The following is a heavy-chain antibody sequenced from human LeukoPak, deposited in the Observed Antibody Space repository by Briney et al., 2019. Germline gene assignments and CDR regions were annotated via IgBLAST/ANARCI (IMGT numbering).Heavy chain of an antibody. CDR1: GGSFSNYY. J-gene: IGHJ5*02. Sequence: SETLSLTCAVYGGSFSNYYWSWIRQSPGKGLEWIGEINHNGNTNYNPSLKSRVTMSVDTSKNQFSLKLSSVTAADTAVYYCAREGEGDFWSGSPGWFDPWGQGTLVTVSS. CDR3: AREGEGDFWSGSPGWFDP. D-gene: IGHD3-3*01. V-gene: IGHV4-34*01. CDR2: INHNGNT.